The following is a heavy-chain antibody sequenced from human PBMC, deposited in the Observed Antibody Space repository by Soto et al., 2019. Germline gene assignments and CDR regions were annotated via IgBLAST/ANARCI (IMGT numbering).Heavy chain of an antibody. Sequence: EVQLLESGGGLVQPGGSLRLSCAASGFTFSSYAMSWVRQAPGKGLEWVSAISGSGGSTYYADSVKGRFTISRDNSKNTLYLQMNSPRAEDTAVYYCAKTGGGEYCSSTSCSFDPWGQGTLVTVSS. V-gene: IGHV3-23*01. CDR1: GFTFSSYA. CDR3: AKTGGGEYCSSTSCSFDP. J-gene: IGHJ5*02. D-gene: IGHD2-2*01. CDR2: ISGSGGST.